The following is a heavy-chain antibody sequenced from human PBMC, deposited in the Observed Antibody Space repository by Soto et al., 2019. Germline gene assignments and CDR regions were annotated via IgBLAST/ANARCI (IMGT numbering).Heavy chain of an antibody. Sequence: ASVKVSCKASGGTFSSYTISWVRQAPGQGLEWMGRIIPILGIANYAQKFQGRVTITADKSTSTAYMELSSLRSEDTAVYYCASCSGGSCYFRDWGQGTLVTVSS. CDR2: IIPILGIA. CDR3: ASCSGGSCYFRD. CDR1: GGTFSSYT. J-gene: IGHJ4*02. V-gene: IGHV1-69*02. D-gene: IGHD2-15*01.